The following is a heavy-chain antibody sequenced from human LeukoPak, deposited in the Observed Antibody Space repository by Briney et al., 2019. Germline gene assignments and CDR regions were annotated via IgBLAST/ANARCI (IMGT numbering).Heavy chain of an antibody. D-gene: IGHD6-19*01. Sequence: TSETLSLTCTVSGASISSYYWSWIRQPPGKGLEWIGYMFNSGCTTYNPSLKTRVTISVDTSKNQFSLRLSSVTAADTAVYYCARAPDRYSSGWHNWGQGTLVTVSS. J-gene: IGHJ4*02. V-gene: IGHV4-59*13. CDR2: MFNSGCT. CDR1: GASISSYY. CDR3: ARAPDRYSSGWHN.